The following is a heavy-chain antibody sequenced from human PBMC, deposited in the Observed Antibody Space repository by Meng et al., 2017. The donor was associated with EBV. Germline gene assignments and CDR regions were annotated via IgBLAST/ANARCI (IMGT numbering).Heavy chain of an antibody. J-gene: IGHJ4*02. V-gene: IGHV1-3*01. D-gene: IGHD2-21*01. CDR2: INVGVGYT. CDR1: GYAFTICI. Sequence: VHPWAELKTPGASVMVSSKPSGYAFTICILHWVRQSPGQRREWRGWINVGVGYTKYSQNFQGRVTISSDTSATTGYMELSSLRSEDTAVYYCVRGPPVGVPGPGDYWGQGTLVTVSS. CDR3: VRGPPVGVPGPGDY.